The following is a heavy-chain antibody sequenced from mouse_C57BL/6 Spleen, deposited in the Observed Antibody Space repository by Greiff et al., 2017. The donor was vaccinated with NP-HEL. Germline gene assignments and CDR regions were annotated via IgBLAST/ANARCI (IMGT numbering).Heavy chain of an antibody. D-gene: IGHD2-5*01. CDR3: ARSAYYSNYGDY. V-gene: IGHV1-19*01. CDR1: GYTFTDYY. CDR2: INPYNGGT. Sequence: VQLQQSGPVLVKPGASVKMSCKASGYTFTDYYMNWVKQSHGKSLEWIGVINPYNGGTSYNQKFKGKATLTVDKSSSAAYMELNSLTSEDSAVYYCARSAYYSNYGDYWGQGTTLTVSS. J-gene: IGHJ2*01.